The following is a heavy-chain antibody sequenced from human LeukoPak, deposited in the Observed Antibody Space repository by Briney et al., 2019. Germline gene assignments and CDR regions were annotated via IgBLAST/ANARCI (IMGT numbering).Heavy chain of an antibody. Sequence: GGSLRLSCAASGFTFSSQAMSWARQAPGKGLEWVSAIISRGGSTYYADSVKGRFTISRDNAKNSLYLQMNSLRAEDTAVYYCARGGTGTSLDWGQGTLVTVSS. CDR2: IISRGGST. CDR1: GFTFSSQA. V-gene: IGHV3-23*01. J-gene: IGHJ4*02. CDR3: ARGGTGTSLD. D-gene: IGHD1-7*01.